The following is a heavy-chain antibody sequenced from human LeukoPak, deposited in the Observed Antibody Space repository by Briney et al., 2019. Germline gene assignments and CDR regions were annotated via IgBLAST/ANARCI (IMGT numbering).Heavy chain of an antibody. V-gene: IGHV3-30*04. Sequence: GRSLRLSCAPSVFTFCSYAMHWVRESPGKGGEGVAVLSYDVSNKYYTDSVKGRFNFSRDNSQQTLYQQTNSLRTEDTALYYCARLATLGCFDYWGQGTLVTVSS. CDR1: VFTFCSYA. CDR3: ARLATLGCFDY. CDR2: LSYDVSNK. J-gene: IGHJ4*02. D-gene: IGHD5-12*01.